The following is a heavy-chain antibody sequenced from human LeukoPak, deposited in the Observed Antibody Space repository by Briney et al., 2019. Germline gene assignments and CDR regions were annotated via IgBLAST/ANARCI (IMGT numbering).Heavy chain of an antibody. CDR1: GFTFDDYA. CDR3: AKAGLVVVVAAHFDY. D-gene: IGHD2-15*01. Sequence: PGGSLRLSCAASGFTFDDYAMPWVRQAPGKGLEWVSGISWNSGSIGYADSVKGRFTISRDNAKNSLYLQMNSLRAEDTALYYCAKAGLVVVVAAHFDYWGQGTLVTVSS. CDR2: ISWNSGSI. J-gene: IGHJ4*02. V-gene: IGHV3-9*01.